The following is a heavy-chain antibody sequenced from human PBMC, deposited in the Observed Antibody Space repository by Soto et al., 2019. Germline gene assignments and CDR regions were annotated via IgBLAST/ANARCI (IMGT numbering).Heavy chain of an antibody. CDR3: ARGGSYGMDV. J-gene: IGHJ6*02. CDR1: GGTFSSYA. Sequence: EASVKVSCKASGGTFSSYAISWVRQAPGQGLEWMGGIIPIFGTANYAQKFQGRVTITADESTSTAYMELSSLRSEDTAVYYCARGGSYGMDVWGQGTTVTVSS. V-gene: IGHV1-69*13. CDR2: IIPIFGTA.